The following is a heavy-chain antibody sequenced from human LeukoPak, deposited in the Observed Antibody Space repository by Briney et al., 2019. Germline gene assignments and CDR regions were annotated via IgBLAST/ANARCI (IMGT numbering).Heavy chain of an antibody. CDR2: ISYDGSNT. V-gene: IGHV3-30*18. J-gene: IGHJ4*02. CDR3: AKAAAARGFDY. Sequence: GGSLRLSCAASGFPFGTYGMHWVRRAPGKGLEWVAPISYDGSNTYYPDSVKGRFTISRDSAKNSLYLQMNSLRAEDTALYYCAKAAAARGFDYWGQGTLVTVSS. D-gene: IGHD6-13*01. CDR1: GFPFGTYG.